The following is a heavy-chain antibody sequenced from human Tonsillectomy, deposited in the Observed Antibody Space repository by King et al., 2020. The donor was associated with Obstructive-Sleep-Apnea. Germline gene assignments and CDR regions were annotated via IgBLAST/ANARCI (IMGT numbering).Heavy chain of an antibody. V-gene: IGHV3-30*14. CDR3: AKDLGGKYSFHY. D-gene: IGHD1-26*01. Sequence: VQLVESGGGVVQPGGSLRLSCAVSGFIFSSHEMYWVRQTPGKGLEWVAFISRDGSREYYADSVRGRFTISRDNSRNTLYLQMNSLRAEETAMYYCAKDLGGKYSFHYGGQGTLVTVSS. J-gene: IGHJ4*02. CDR1: GFIFSSHE. CDR2: ISRDGSRE.